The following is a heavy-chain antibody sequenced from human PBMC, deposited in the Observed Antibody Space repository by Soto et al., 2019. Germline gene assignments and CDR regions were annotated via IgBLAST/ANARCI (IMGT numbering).Heavy chain of an antibody. Sequence: GGSLRLSCAASGFTFSSYAMSWVRQAPGKGLEWVSAISGSGGSTYYADSVKGRFTISRDNSKNTLYLQMNSLRAEDTAVYYCAKSMSSGWYHYYYYGMDVWGQGTTVTVSS. CDR3: AKSMSSGWYHYYYYGMDV. J-gene: IGHJ6*02. V-gene: IGHV3-23*01. CDR1: GFTFSSYA. D-gene: IGHD6-19*01. CDR2: ISGSGGST.